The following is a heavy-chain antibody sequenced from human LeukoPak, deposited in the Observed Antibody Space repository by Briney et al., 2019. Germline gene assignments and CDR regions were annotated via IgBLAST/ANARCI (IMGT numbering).Heavy chain of an antibody. J-gene: IGHJ6*03. V-gene: IGHV4-59*01. CDR1: GGSISPYS. CDR3: ATAQLQQSYERSYTNYYHYYYMDV. CDR2: IFDSGST. D-gene: IGHD3-10*01. Sequence: KPSETLSLTCTVSGGSISPYSWNWIRQPPGKGLEWIGYIFDSGSTNYHPSLKSRVTISVDTSKNQFSLRLSSVTAADTAVYYCATAQLQQSYERSYTNYYHYYYMDVWGKGTTVTVSS.